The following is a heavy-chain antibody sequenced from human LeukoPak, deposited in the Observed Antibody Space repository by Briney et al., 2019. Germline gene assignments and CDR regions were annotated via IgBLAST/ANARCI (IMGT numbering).Heavy chain of an antibody. V-gene: IGHV1-46*01. CDR1: GYTFTSYY. CDR3: ARAVEVRSSRYYYYGMDV. CDR2: INPSGGST. D-gene: IGHD3-10*01. Sequence: GASVKVSCKASGYTFTSYYMHWVRQAPGQGLEWMGMINPSGGSTNYAQKFQGRVTITADKSTSTAYMELSSLRSEDTAVYYCARAVEVRSSRYYYYGMDVWGKGTTVTVFS. J-gene: IGHJ6*04.